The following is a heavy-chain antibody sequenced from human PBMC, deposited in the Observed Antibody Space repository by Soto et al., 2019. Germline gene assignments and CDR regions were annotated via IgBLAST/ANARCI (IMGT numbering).Heavy chain of an antibody. V-gene: IGHV4-59*11. CDR2: IYYNGTT. J-gene: IGHJ4*02. CDR1: GGSISNHY. Sequence: QVQLQESGPGLVKPSETLSLTCSVSGGSISNHYWRCIRQPPGKGLEWIGYIYYNGTTNYNPSLTSRVTMSVDTSRNQISLKLTTVTAADTAVYYCTRANWYSEYWGQGTLVTVSS. D-gene: IGHD7-27*01. CDR3: TRANWYSEY.